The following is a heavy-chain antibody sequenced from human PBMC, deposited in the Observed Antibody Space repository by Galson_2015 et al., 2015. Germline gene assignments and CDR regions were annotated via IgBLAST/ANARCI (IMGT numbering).Heavy chain of an antibody. V-gene: IGHV1-2*04. CDR1: GYTFTGYY. J-gene: IGHJ4*02. CDR2: INPNSGGT. D-gene: IGHD3-10*01. Sequence: SVKVSCKASGYTFTGYYMHWVRQAPGQGLEWMGWINPNSGGTNYAQKFQGWVTMTRDTSISTAYMELSRLRSDDTAVYYCARALWFGELFFDYWGQGTLVTVSS. CDR3: ARALWFGELFFDY.